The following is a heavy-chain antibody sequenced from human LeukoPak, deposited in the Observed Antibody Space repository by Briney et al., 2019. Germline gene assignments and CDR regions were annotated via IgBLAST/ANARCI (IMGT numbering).Heavy chain of an antibody. J-gene: IGHJ4*02. CDR1: GGTFSSYA. V-gene: IGHV1-69*05. Sequence: SVKVSCKASGGTFSSYAISWVRQAPGQGLEWMGGIIPIFGTANYAQKFQGRVTITTDESTSTAYMELSSLRSEDTAVYYCASRWSEYSGSYDYWGQGTLVTVSS. CDR2: IIPIFGTA. CDR3: ASRWSEYSGSYDY. D-gene: IGHD6-13*01.